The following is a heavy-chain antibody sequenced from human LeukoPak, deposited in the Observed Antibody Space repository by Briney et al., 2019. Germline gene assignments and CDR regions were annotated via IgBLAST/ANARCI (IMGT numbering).Heavy chain of an antibody. CDR2: ISYDGSNK. CDR3: ARDRGIVVVVAAQFDY. Sequence: GRSLRLSCAASGFTFSSYAMHWVRQAPGKGLEWAAVISYDGSNKYYADSVKGRFTISRDNSKNTLYLQMNSLRAEDTAVYYCARDRGIVVVVAAQFDYWGQGTLVTVSS. D-gene: IGHD2-15*01. J-gene: IGHJ4*02. V-gene: IGHV3-30*04. CDR1: GFTFSSYA.